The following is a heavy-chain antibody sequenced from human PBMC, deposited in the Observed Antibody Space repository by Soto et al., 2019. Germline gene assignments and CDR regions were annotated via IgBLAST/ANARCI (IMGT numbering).Heavy chain of an antibody. J-gene: IGHJ4*02. CDR3: AREYTETADGPTPFYSEY. CDR1: GGCIRNYY. Sequence: PSVSISITSTACGGCIRNYYWSWIRPQQGKGLERIGNSYDSGSTNYNPSLKSRVTMSLDTSKNQLSLKLSSVTAADTAVYYCAREYTETADGPTPFYSEYCGQATLVTAAS. V-gene: IGHV4-59*12. CDR2: SYDSGST. D-gene: IGHD6-25*01.